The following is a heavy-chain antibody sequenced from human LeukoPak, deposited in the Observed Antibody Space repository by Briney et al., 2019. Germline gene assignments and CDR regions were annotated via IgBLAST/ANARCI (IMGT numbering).Heavy chain of an antibody. V-gene: IGHV1-69*01. CDR1: GGTFSSYA. CDR2: TIPIFGTA. Sequence: ASVKVSCKASGGTFSSYAISWVRQAPGQGLEWMGGTIPIFGTANYAQKFQGRVTITADESTSTAYMELSSLRSEDTAVYYCAVYSGSYYGRGYYYYYGMDVWGQGTTVTVSS. J-gene: IGHJ6*02. CDR3: AVYSGSYYGRGYYYYYGMDV. D-gene: IGHD1-26*01.